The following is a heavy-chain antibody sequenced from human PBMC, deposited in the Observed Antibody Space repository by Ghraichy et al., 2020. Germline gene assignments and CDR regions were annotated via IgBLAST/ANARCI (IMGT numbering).Heavy chain of an antibody. J-gene: IGHJ2*01. CDR3: ARQSRSHWYFDL. CDR1: GGSISSSSYY. D-gene: IGHD2-15*01. Sequence: SETLSLTCTVSGGSISSSSYYWGWIRQPPGKGLEWIGSIYYSGSTYYNPSLKSRVTISVDTSKNQFSLKLSSVTAADTAVYYCARQSRSHWYFDLWGRGTLVTVSS. CDR2: IYYSGST. V-gene: IGHV4-39*01.